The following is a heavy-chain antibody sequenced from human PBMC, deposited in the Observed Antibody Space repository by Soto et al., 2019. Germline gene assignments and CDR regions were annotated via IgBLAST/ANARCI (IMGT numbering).Heavy chain of an antibody. J-gene: IGHJ3*01. CDR1: GGSISSYY. Sequence: SETLSLTCTVSGGSISSYYWSWIRQPPGKGLEWIGYIYHSGSTNYNPSLKSRVTISVDTSKNQFSLKLSSVTAADTAVYYCARDRRFYDSGSYDIANDAFDVWGQGTMVTVSS. CDR2: IYHSGST. D-gene: IGHD3-22*01. V-gene: IGHV4-59*01. CDR3: ARDRRFYDSGSYDIANDAFDV.